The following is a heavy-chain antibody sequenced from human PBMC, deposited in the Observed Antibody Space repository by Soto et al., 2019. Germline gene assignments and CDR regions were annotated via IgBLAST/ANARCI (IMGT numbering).Heavy chain of an antibody. V-gene: IGHV5-10-1*01. J-gene: IGHJ4*02. CDR2: IDPSDSYT. Sequence: GESLKISCNGSGYSFTIYCISLVLQMPGKGLEWMGRIDPSDSYTNYSPSFQGHVTISADKSISTAYLQWSSLKASDTAMYYCARHSSPYYFDYWGQGTLVTVSS. CDR3: ARHSSPYYFDY. CDR1: GYSFTIYC.